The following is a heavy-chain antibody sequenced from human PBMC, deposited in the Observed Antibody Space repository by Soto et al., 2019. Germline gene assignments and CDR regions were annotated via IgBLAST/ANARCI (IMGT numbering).Heavy chain of an antibody. CDR1: GYTFTSYY. CDR3: AREKASSSWPYYYYYGMDV. D-gene: IGHD6-13*01. V-gene: IGHV1-46*01. Sequence: ASVKVSCKASGYTFTSYYMHWVRQAPGQGLEWMGIINPSGGSTSYAQKFQGRVTMTRDTSTSTVYMELSSLRSEDTAVYYCAREKASSSWPYYYYYGMDVWGQATTVTV. J-gene: IGHJ6*02. CDR2: INPSGGST.